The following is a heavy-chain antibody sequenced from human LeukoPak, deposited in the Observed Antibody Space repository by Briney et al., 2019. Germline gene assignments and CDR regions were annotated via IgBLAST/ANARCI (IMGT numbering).Heavy chain of an antibody. V-gene: IGHV1-69*05. CDR2: IIPIFGTA. CDR1: GYTFTSYG. D-gene: IGHD3-10*01. J-gene: IGHJ4*02. Sequence: SVKVSCKASGYTFTSYGISWVRQAPGQGLEWMGGIIPIFGTANYAQKFQGRVTITTDESTSTAYMELSSLRSEDTAVYYCARGSGSPSWGQGTLVTVSS. CDR3: ARGSGSPS.